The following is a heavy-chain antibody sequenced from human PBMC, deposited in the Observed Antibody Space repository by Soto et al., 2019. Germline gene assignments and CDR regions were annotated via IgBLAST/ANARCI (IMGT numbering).Heavy chain of an antibody. CDR2: ISSSSSTI. CDR3: ARDPSVSRWWTTLYYFAY. V-gene: IGHV3-48*02. Sequence: EVQLVESGGGLVQPGGTLRRSCAASGFPFSSYSMNWVRQAPGKGLERVSYISSSSSTIYYADSVKGRFTISRDNAKNSLCLQMNSLRDEATALYYCARDPSVSRWWTTLYYFAYWGQGTLVTFSS. CDR1: GFPFSSYS. J-gene: IGHJ4*02. D-gene: IGHD2-15*01.